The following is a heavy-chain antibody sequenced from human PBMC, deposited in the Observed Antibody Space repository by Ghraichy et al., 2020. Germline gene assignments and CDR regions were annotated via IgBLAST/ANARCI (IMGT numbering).Heavy chain of an antibody. CDR1: GGSISSSNW. CDR3: ARVRQYDSSAFDY. CDR2: IYHSGST. J-gene: IGHJ4*02. V-gene: IGHV4-4*02. D-gene: IGHD3-22*01. Sequence: SETLSLTCAVSGGSISSSNWWSWVRQPPGKGLEWIGEIYHSGSTNYNPSLKSRVTISVDKSKNQFSLKLSSVTAADTAVYYCARVRQYDSSAFDYWGQGTLVTVSS.